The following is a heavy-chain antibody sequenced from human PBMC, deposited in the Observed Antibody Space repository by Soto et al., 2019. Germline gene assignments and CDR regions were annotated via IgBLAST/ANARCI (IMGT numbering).Heavy chain of an antibody. CDR1: GGSFSGYY. CDR2: INHSGST. D-gene: IGHD3-10*01. J-gene: IGHJ5*02. V-gene: IGHV4-34*01. Sequence: SETLSLTCAVYGGSFSGYYWSWIRQPPGKGLEWIGEINHSGSTNYNPSLKSRVTISVDTSKNQFSLKLSSVTAADTAVHYCARGRPGQRITMVRGAIISQPWGQGTLVTVSS. CDR3: ARGRPGQRITMVRGAIISQP.